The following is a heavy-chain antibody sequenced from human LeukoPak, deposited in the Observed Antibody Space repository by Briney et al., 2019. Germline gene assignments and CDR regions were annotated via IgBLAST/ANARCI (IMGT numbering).Heavy chain of an antibody. V-gene: IGHV4-34*01. CDR3: ARAPSRIRGSSRAFDI. Sequence: SETLSLTCAVYGGSFSGYYWSWIRQPPGKGLEWSGEINHSGSTNYNPSLKSRVTISVDTSKNQFSLKLSSVTAADTAVYYCARAPSRIRGSSRAFDIWGQGTMVTVSS. CDR1: GGSFSGYY. D-gene: IGHD1-26*01. J-gene: IGHJ3*02. CDR2: INHSGST.